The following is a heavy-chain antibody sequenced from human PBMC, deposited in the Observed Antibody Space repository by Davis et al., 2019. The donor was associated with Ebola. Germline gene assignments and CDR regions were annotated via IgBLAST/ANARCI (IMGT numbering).Heavy chain of an antibody. D-gene: IGHD3-22*01. CDR3: ARAPLYDSSGYSIDAFDI. V-gene: IGHV3-72*01. CDR2: IRNKVKSYST. Sequence: GESLKISCAASGFTFSDPYMDWVRQAPGKGLEWVGRIRNKVKSYSTDYTASVKGRFTISRDDSKNSLYLQMNSLKTEDTAVYYCARAPLYDSSGYSIDAFDIWGQGTMVTVSS. CDR1: GFTFSDPY. J-gene: IGHJ3*02.